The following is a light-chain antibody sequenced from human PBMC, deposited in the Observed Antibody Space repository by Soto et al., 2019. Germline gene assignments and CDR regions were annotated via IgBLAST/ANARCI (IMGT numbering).Light chain of an antibody. CDR2: EAS. J-gene: IGKJ4*01. CDR3: QHPPTS. V-gene: IGKV1-39*01. CDR1: QDVRAY. Sequence: DVQMTQPPSSLSASVGDRVTITCRASQDVRAYLNWYQQKPGKAPKLLIYEASNRATGIPVRFAGSGSGTDFALTISSLEPEDFVLYYCQHPPTSFGGGTKVDIK.